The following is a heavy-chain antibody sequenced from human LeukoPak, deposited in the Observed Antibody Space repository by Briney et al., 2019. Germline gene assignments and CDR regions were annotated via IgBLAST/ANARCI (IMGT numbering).Heavy chain of an antibody. J-gene: IGHJ4*02. V-gene: IGHV3-23*01. Sequence: GGSLRLSCADSGVTFSSYAMRWVRQAPGKRLKWVSAISGSGGSTYYADSVKGRFTISRDNSKNTLYLQMNSLRAEDTAVYYCAKDPRWLLPNYWGQGTLVTVSS. CDR1: GVTFSSYA. CDR2: ISGSGGST. D-gene: IGHD4-23*01. CDR3: AKDPRWLLPNY.